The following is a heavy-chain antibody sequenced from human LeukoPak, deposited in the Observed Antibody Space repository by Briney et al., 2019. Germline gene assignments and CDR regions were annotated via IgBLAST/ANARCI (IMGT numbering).Heavy chain of an antibody. Sequence: PGGSLRLSCAAPGFTFSSYSMNWVRQAPGKGLEWVSSISSSSSYIYYADSVKGRFTISRDNAKNSLYLQMNSLRAEDTAVYYCATSRDYGDYINDAFDIWGQGTMVTVSS. CDR3: ATSRDYGDYINDAFDI. CDR1: GFTFSSYS. CDR2: ISSSSSYI. D-gene: IGHD4-17*01. J-gene: IGHJ3*02. V-gene: IGHV3-21*01.